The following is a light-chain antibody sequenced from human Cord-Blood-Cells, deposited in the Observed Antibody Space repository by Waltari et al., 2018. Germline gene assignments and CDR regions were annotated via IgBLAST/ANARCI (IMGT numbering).Light chain of an antibody. CDR2: DVS. Sequence: QSALTQPASVSGSPGQSITISCTGTSSDVGGYNHVSWYQQHPGKAPKLMIYDVSNRPSGVSNRSSGSKSGNTASLTISGLQAEDEADYYCSSYTSSSTLDVFGTGTKVTVL. CDR3: SSYTSSSTLDV. CDR1: SSDVGGYNH. J-gene: IGLJ1*01. V-gene: IGLV2-14*03.